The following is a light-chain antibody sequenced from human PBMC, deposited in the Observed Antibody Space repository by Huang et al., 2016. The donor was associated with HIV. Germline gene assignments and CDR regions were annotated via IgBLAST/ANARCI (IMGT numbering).Light chain of an antibody. V-gene: IGKV3-15*01. J-gene: IGKJ1*01. Sequence: EILMTQSPVTLSVSPGERATLSCRASQRVSSKLAWYEQRPGQAPRRLIYGASSRATGVPARFSGSGSGTEFTVTISSLQSEDFAIYYCHQYSNWPGTFGQGTKVEVK. CDR3: HQYSNWPGT. CDR2: GAS. CDR1: QRVSSK.